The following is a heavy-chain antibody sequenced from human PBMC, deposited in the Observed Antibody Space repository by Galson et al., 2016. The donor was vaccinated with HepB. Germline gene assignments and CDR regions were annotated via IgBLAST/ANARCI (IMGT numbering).Heavy chain of an antibody. D-gene: IGHD3-16*01. Sequence: SLRLSCAASGFTFSSFAMSWVRQAPGKGLEWVSSIYGGGNDPSYADSAKGRFTISRDNSKSTLYLQMNSLRAEDTAVYYCAKDRGMEPHDYHFDFWGQGAQVTVSS. J-gene: IGHJ4*02. V-gene: IGHV3-23*05. CDR2: IYGGGNDP. CDR1: GFTFSSFA. CDR3: AKDRGMEPHDYHFDF.